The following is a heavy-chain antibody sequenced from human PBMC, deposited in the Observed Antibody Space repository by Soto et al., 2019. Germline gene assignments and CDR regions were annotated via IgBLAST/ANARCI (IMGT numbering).Heavy chain of an antibody. CDR1: GYTLTSYG. J-gene: IGHJ4*02. D-gene: IGHD1-1*01. CDR2: ISAHNGNT. Sequence: QVHLVQSGAEVKKPGASVKVSCKASGYTLTSYGITWVRQATGQGLEWMGWISAHNGNTDYAQKLQGRVIVTRDTSTSTAYMELRRLRSDDTAVYYCARGRYGDYWGQGALVTVSS. V-gene: IGHV1-18*01. CDR3: ARGRYGDY.